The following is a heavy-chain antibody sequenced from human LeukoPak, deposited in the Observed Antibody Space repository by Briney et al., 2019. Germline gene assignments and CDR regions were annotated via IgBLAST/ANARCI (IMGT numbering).Heavy chain of an antibody. Sequence: GGSLRLSCAASGFTFSSYAMSWVRQAPGKGLEWVSAISGSGGSTYYADSVKGRFTISRDNSKNTLYLQMNSLRAEDTALYYCAKTYYDTSGPEYFHHWGQGILVTVSS. J-gene: IGHJ1*01. V-gene: IGHV3-23*01. CDR1: GFTFSSYA. D-gene: IGHD3-22*01. CDR3: AKTYYDTSGPEYFHH. CDR2: ISGSGGST.